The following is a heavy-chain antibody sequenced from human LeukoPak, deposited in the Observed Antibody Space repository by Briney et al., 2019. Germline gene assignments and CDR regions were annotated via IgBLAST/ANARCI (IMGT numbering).Heavy chain of an antibody. J-gene: IGHJ4*02. V-gene: IGHV3-48*01. CDR1: GFTFSNYA. CDR2: ISSSRTTI. D-gene: IGHD6-19*01. Sequence: GGSLRLSCAASGFTFSNYAMNWVRQAPGKGLEWVSYISSSRTTIYYADSVKGRFTVSRDSAKNSLYLQMNSLRAEDTAVYYCARDRSVWLGLFDFWGQGTLVTVSS. CDR3: ARDRSVWLGLFDF.